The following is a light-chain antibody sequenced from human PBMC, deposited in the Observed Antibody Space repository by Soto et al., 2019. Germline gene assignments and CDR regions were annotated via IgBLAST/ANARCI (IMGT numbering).Light chain of an antibody. V-gene: IGKV1-5*03. Sequence: DIQLTQSPSTLSVSVGDRVTITCRASQSISVWLAWYQQKAGTAPNLLKYKSSRSESGVPSIFSGRAAETEFTLTSSVQHPDYAATYYHQQDNSYSPTFGQGTKVDI. J-gene: IGKJ1*01. CDR2: KSS. CDR1: QSISVW. CDR3: QQDNSYSPT.